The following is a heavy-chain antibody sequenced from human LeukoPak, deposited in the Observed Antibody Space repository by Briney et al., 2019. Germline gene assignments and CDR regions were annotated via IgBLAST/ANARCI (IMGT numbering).Heavy chain of an antibody. CDR1: GYTFTGYY. Sequence: ASVKVSCKASGYTFTGYYMHWVRQAPGQGLEWMGCINPNSGGTNYAQKFQGRDTMTKDTSISTAYMELSRLRSPDTAVYYCARGIGPYSSGWYRGIYYYYYSGMDVWGQGTTVTVSS. J-gene: IGHJ6*02. D-gene: IGHD6-19*01. CDR2: INPNSGGT. V-gene: IGHV1-2*02. CDR3: ARGIGPYSSGWYRGIYYYYYSGMDV.